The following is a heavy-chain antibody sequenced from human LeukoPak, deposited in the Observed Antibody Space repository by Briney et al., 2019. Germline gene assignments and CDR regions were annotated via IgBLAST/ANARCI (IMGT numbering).Heavy chain of an antibody. V-gene: IGHV3-21*01. J-gene: IGHJ4*02. Sequence: PGGSLRLSCAASGFTFSSYSMNWVRQAPGKGLEWVSSISSSSSYIYYADSVKGRFTISRDNAKNSLYLQRNSLRAEDTAVYYCARDSSDGSSWYYFDYWGQGTLVTVSS. CDR1: GFTFSSYS. D-gene: IGHD6-13*01. CDR3: ARDSSDGSSWYYFDY. CDR2: ISSSSSYI.